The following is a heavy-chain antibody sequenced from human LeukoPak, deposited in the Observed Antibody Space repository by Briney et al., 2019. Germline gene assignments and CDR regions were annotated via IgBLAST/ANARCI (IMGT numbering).Heavy chain of an antibody. CDR2: ISAYNGNT. CDR1: GYTFTSYG. CDR3: ARDLFGRGSGSYYGY. V-gene: IGHV1-18*01. Sequence: ASVKVFCKASGYTFTSYGISWVRQAPGQGLEWMGWISAYNGNTNYAQKLQGRVTMTTDTSTSTAYMELRSLRSDDTAVYYCARDLFGRGSGSYYGYWGQGTLVTVSS. D-gene: IGHD3-10*01. J-gene: IGHJ4*02.